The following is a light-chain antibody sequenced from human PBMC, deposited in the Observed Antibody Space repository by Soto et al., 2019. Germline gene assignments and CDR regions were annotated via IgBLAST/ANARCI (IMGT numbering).Light chain of an antibody. V-gene: IGKV3-11*01. Sequence: EIVLTQSPATLSLSPGERATLSCRASQSVSSYLAWYQPKPGQAPRLLIYDASNRATGIPARFSGSGSGTEFTLTISSLEPEDFAVYYCQHRSNWPRYTFGQGTKLEIK. CDR3: QHRSNWPRYT. CDR1: QSVSSY. CDR2: DAS. J-gene: IGKJ2*01.